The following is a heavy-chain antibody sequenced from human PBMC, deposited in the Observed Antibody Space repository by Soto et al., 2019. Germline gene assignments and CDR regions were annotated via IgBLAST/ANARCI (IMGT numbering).Heavy chain of an antibody. CDR1: GFTFSNYA. V-gene: IGHV3-15*01. CDR3: TTSPSGLSSPHY. CDR2: IKSKADGGTT. Sequence: GGSLRLSCAASGFTFSNYAVTWVRQAPGKGLEWVGRIKSKADGGTTDYAAPVKGRFTISRDDSKNTLYLQMNSLKTEDTAVYYCTTSPSGLSSPHYWGQGTLVTVSS. J-gene: IGHJ4*02. D-gene: IGHD3-3*01.